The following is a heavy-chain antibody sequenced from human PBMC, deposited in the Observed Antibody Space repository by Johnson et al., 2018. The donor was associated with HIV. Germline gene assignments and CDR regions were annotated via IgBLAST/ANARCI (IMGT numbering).Heavy chain of an antibody. CDR3: TRDRIQIWSYFGTFDT. D-gene: IGHD5-18*01. Sequence: QMLLVESGGGVVQPGRSLTLSCAASGFTLSSNGIHWVRQAPGKGLEWVAIMWSAGSHLGCADSVKDRFTISRDVSKHTVYLQMSSLKPEDTAVYYCTRDRIQIWSYFGTFDTWGPGALVTVSS. J-gene: IGHJ3*02. CDR1: GFTLSSNG. CDR2: MWSAGSHL. V-gene: IGHV3-33*01.